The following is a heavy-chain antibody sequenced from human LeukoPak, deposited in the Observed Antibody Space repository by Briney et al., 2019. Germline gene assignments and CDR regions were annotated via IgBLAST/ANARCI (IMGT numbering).Heavy chain of an antibody. Sequence: GGSLRLSCAASGFTFSSDSMNWVRQAPGKGLEWVSSISSSSSYIYYADSVKGRFTISRDNAKNSLYMQMNSLRAADTAVYYGARAGGAVAGKISDYYYYGMTSGAKGPRSPSP. D-gene: IGHD6-19*01. CDR3: ARAGGAVAGKISDYYYYGMTS. CDR2: ISSSSSYI. V-gene: IGHV3-21*01. J-gene: IGHJ6*02. CDR1: GFTFSSDS.